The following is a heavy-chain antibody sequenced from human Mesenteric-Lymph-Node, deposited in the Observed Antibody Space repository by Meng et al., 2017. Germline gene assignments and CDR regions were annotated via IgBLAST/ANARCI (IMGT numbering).Heavy chain of an antibody. CDR3: ARLYSSSEGRH. V-gene: IGHV3-23*01. D-gene: IGHD5-12*01. CDR1: GFSLSDYP. CDR2: IASVDDTT. J-gene: IGHJ4*02. Sequence: EVQLLESGGGLVQPGGSLRLSCVAAGFSLSDYPMSWVRQAPGKGREWVSTIASVDDTTYYADSVKGRFTISRDNSKNTLYLQMDSLRADDTATFYCARLYSSSEGRHWGQGALVTVSS.